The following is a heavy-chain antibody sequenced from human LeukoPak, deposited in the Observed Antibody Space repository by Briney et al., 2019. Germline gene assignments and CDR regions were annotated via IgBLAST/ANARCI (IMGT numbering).Heavy chain of an antibody. CDR3: ARVAVAEYYFDY. CDR2: INPNSGGT. Sequence: GASVKVSCTASGYTFTGYYMHWVRQAPGQGLEWMGWINPNSGGTNYAQKFQGRVTMTRDTSISTAYMELSRLRSDDTAVYYCARVAVAEYYFDYWGQGTLVTVS. D-gene: IGHD6-19*01. V-gene: IGHV1-2*02. CDR1: GYTFTGYY. J-gene: IGHJ4*02.